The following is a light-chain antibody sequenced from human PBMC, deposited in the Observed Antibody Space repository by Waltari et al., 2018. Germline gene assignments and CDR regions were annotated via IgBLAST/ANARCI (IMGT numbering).Light chain of an antibody. Sequence: SFVLIQPPSVAVAPGQTAKITCEEKNIEGKQVHWYKQKAGQAPVRVVFDHNDRPSGITERFSGANFGNTATLTIIRVAAGDEADYYCQVLDSSRDHLVFGGGTRLTVL. CDR2: DHN. J-gene: IGLJ2*01. V-gene: IGLV3-21*02. CDR3: QVLDSSRDHLV. CDR1: NIEGKQ.